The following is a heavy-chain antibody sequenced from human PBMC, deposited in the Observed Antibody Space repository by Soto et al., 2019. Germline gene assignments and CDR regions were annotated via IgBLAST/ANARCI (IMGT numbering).Heavy chain of an antibody. CDR2: IYYSGST. CDR3: ARHARDSSSSGHEFSHFDY. CDR1: GGSISSSSYY. J-gene: IGHJ4*02. V-gene: IGHV4-39*01. Sequence: NPSETLSLTCTVSGGSISSSSYYWGWIRQPPGKGLEWIGSIYYSGSTYYNPSLKSRVTISVDTSKNQFSLKLSSVTAADTAVYYCARHARDSSSSGHEFSHFDYWGQGTLVTVSS. D-gene: IGHD6-6*01.